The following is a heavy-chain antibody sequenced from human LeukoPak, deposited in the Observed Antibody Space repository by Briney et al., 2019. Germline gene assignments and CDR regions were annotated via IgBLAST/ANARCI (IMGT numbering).Heavy chain of an antibody. CDR3: AKHTLDFLRYFDWLANPFDI. CDR1: GFTFSSYA. J-gene: IGHJ3*02. CDR2: ISGSGGST. V-gene: IGHV3-23*01. D-gene: IGHD3-9*01. Sequence: GGSLRLSCAASGFTFSSYAMSWVRQAPGKGLEWVSAISGSGGSTYYADSVKGRFTISRDNSKNTLYLQMNSLRAEDTAVYYCAKHTLDFLRYFDWLANPFDIWGQGTMVTVSS.